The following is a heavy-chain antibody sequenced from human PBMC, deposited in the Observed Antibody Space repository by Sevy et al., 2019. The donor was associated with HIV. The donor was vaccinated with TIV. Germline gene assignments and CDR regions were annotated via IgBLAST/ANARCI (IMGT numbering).Heavy chain of an antibody. CDR3: SKDQGYNWNTERFFDY. CDR2: IRYDGSNK. J-gene: IGHJ4*02. Sequence: GGSLRLSCAASAFSFSTNGMHWVRQAPGKGLEWVAFIRYDGSNKFYTDSVKGRFTISRDNSKNTLYLQMNSLTTEDTAVYYCSKDQGYNWNTERFFDYWGQGTLVTVSS. D-gene: IGHD1-20*01. CDR1: AFSFSTNG. V-gene: IGHV3-30*02.